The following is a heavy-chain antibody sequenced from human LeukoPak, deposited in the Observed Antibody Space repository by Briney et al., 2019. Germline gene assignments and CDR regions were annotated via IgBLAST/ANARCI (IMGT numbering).Heavy chain of an antibody. CDR2: ISYDGSNK. Sequence: PGGSLRLSCAASGFTFSSYAMPWVRQAPGKGLEWVAVISYDGSNKYYADSVKGRFTISRDNSKNTLYLQMNSLRAEDTAVYYCAKGGVAARPDDYWGQGTLVTVSS. J-gene: IGHJ4*02. D-gene: IGHD6-6*01. CDR3: AKGGVAARPDDY. CDR1: GFTFSSYA. V-gene: IGHV3-30-3*01.